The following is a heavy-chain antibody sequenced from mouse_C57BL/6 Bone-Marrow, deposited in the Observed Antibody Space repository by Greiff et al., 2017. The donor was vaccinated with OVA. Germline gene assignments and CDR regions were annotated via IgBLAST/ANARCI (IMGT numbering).Heavy chain of an antibody. J-gene: IGHJ2*01. V-gene: IGHV1-50*01. CDR2: IDPSDSYT. CDR3: ARGVGDYFDY. D-gene: IGHD1-1*02. CDR1: GYTFTSYW. Sequence: QVQLQQPGAELVKPGASVKLSCKASGYTFTSYWMQWVKQRPGQGLEWIGEIDPSDSYTNYNQKFKGKATLTVDTSSSTAYMQLSSLTSEDSAVYYCARGVGDYFDYGGQGTTLTVSS.